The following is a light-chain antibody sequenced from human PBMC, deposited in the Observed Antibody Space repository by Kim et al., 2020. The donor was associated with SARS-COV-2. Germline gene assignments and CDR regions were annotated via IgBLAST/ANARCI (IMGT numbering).Light chain of an antibody. CDR2: GAS. CDR3: QQYGSSPPFVVT. Sequence: EIVLTQSPGTLSLSPGERATLSCRASQSVSSSYLAWYQQKPGQAPRLLIYGASSRATGIPDRFSGSGSGTDFTLTISRLEPEDFAVYYCQQYGSSPPFVVTFGGGTKVDIK. J-gene: IGKJ4*01. V-gene: IGKV3-20*01. CDR1: QSVSSSY.